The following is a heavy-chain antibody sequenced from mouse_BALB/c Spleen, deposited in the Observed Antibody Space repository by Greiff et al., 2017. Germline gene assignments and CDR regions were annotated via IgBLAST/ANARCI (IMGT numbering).Heavy chain of an antibody. J-gene: IGHJ2*01. CDR1: GYSITSGYY. CDR3: ARAGVITTVVANYFDY. Sequence: EVKLQESGPGLVKPSQSLSLTCSVTGYSITSGYYWNWIRQFPGNKLEWMGYISYDGSNNYNPSLKNRISITRDTSKNQFFLKLNSVTTEDTATYYCARAGVITTVVANYFDYWGQGTTLTVSS. V-gene: IGHV3-6*02. CDR2: ISYDGSN. D-gene: IGHD1-1*01.